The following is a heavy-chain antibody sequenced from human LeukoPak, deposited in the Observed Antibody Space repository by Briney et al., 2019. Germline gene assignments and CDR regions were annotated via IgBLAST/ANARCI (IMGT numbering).Heavy chain of an antibody. CDR3: ARRPTSLGHFDV. D-gene: IGHD3-16*01. Sequence: GGSLRLSCAASGFTFSSYAMSWVRHAPGEGLEWVSAISGSGGSTYYADSVKGRFTISRDNSKNTLYMQMKSLRAEDTAVYYCARRPTSLGHFDVWGRGTLVTVSS. CDR2: ISGSGGST. CDR1: GFTFSSYA. V-gene: IGHV3-23*01. J-gene: IGHJ2*01.